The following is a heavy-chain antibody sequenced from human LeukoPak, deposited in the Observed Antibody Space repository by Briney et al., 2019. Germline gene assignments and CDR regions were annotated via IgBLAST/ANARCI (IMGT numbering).Heavy chain of an antibody. CDR3: ARGSMRRRYFYYYMDV. V-gene: IGHV4-34*01. J-gene: IGHJ6*03. Sequence: KPSETLSLTCGVSGGSFSDYYWGWIRQSPWGLEWIGEINHGGSANYNPSLKSRVTISVDTSKNQFSLHLSSVTAADSAVYFCARGSMRRRYFYYYMDVWGNGTTVTVSS. CDR2: INHGGSA. CDR1: GGSFSDYY.